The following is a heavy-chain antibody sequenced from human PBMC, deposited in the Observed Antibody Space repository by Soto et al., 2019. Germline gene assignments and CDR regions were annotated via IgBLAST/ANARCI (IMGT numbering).Heavy chain of an antibody. V-gene: IGHV3-74*01. Sequence: PGGSMRLSCAASGFTFSNFWMHWVRQAPGKGLVWVSRINADGSATTYADSVKGRFTISRDNAKNTVYLQMNSLRAEDTAMYYCASSKDQAYWGQGTLVTVSS. J-gene: IGHJ4*02. CDR3: ASSKDQAY. CDR1: GFTFSNFW. CDR2: INADGSAT.